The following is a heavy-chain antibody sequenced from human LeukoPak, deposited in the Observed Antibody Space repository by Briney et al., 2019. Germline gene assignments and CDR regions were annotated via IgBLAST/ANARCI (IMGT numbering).Heavy chain of an antibody. J-gene: IGHJ6*01. D-gene: IGHD6-19*01. CDR1: GYTFTSYD. CDR2: MNPNSGNT. V-gene: IGHV1-8*03. Sequence: GASVKVSCKASGYTFTSYDINWVRQATGQGLEWMGWMNPNSGNTGYAQKFQGRVTITRNTSISTAYMELRSLRSDDTAVYYCARDQAGHYGMDVWGQGTTVTVSS. CDR3: ARDQAGHYGMDV.